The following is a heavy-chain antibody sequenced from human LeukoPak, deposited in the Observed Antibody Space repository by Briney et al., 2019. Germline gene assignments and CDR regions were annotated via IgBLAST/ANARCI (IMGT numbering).Heavy chain of an antibody. J-gene: IGHJ4*02. V-gene: IGHV3-30*09. Sequence: GRSLRLSCAASGFTFSSYAMHWVRQAPGKGLEWVAVISYDGNNEYYADSVKGRFAISRDNSKNTLYLQMNSLRAEDTALYYCASEGYWGQGTLVTVSS. CDR2: ISYDGNNE. CDR3: ASEGY. CDR1: GFTFSSYA.